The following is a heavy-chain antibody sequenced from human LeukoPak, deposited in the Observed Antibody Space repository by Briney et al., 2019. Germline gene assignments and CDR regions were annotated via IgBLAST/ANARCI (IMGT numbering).Heavy chain of an antibody. V-gene: IGHV4-4*02. CDR3: ARGYYGSGSLWGMDV. CDR1: GGSISSSNW. J-gene: IGHJ6*04. CDR2: IYHSGST. D-gene: IGHD3-10*01. Sequence: PSENLSLNCAVSGGSISSSNWWSWVRQPPGKGLEWIGEIYHSGSTNYNPSLKSRVTISVDKSKNQFSLKLSSVTAADTAVYYCARGYYGSGSLWGMDVWGKGTTVTVSS.